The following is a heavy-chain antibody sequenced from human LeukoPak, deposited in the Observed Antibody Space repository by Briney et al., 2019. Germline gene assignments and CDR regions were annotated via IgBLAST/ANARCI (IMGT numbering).Heavy chain of an antibody. CDR1: GYTFTSYY. CDR3: ARRFYDNLTGHTWYDY. Sequence: ASVKVSCKASGYTFTSYYIHWVRQAPGQGLEWMGIINPSGGSTSYAPKFQGRVTMTRDMSTSTVNMELSSLRSEDTAVYYCARRFYDNLTGHTWYDYWGQGTLVTVSS. V-gene: IGHV1-46*01. CDR2: INPSGGST. J-gene: IGHJ4*02. D-gene: IGHD3-9*01.